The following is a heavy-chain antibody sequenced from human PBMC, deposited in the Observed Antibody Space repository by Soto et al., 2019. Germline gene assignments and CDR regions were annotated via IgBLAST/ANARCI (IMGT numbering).Heavy chain of an antibody. CDR2: IYYSGST. Sequence: SETLSLTCTVSGGSISSSSYYWGWIRQPPGKGLEWIGSIYYSGSTYYNPSLKSRVTISVDTSKNQFSLKLSSVTAADTAVYYCARHVPVDTAMVYYYYYYMDVWGKGTTVTVSS. CDR3: ARHVPVDTAMVYYYYYYMDV. CDR1: GGSISSSSYY. V-gene: IGHV4-39*01. J-gene: IGHJ6*03. D-gene: IGHD5-18*01.